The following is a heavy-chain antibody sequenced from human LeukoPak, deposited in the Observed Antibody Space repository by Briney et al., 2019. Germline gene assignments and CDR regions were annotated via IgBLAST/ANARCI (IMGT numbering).Heavy chain of an antibody. Sequence: GGSLRLSCAASGFTFSHSAMSWVRQAPGKGLEWISTISGSGSDTNYADSVKGRFTISRDNAKNSLYLQMNSLRAEDTAVYYCARVSLWEHAFDYWGQGTLVTVSS. J-gene: IGHJ4*02. CDR1: GFTFSHSA. D-gene: IGHD1-26*01. CDR3: ARVSLWEHAFDY. V-gene: IGHV3-21*01. CDR2: ISGSGSDT.